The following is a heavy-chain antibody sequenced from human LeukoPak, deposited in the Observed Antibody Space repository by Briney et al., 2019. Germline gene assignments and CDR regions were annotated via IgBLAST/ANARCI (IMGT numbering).Heavy chain of an antibody. CDR1: GFTFSSYW. J-gene: IGHJ3*02. V-gene: IGHV3-7*03. Sequence: GGSLRLSCAASGFTFSSYWMSWVRQAPGKGLEWVANIKQDGSEKYYVDSVKGRFTISRDNAKNSLYLQMNSLRAEDTAVYYCAKDGRGGVPRAFDIWGQGTMVTVSS. CDR2: IKQDGSEK. CDR3: AKDGRGGVPRAFDI. D-gene: IGHD2-15*01.